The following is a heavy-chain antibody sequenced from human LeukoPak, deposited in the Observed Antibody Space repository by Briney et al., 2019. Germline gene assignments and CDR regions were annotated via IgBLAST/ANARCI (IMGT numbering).Heavy chain of an antibody. CDR1: GFSFSDYN. CDR3: AKTHPGDNVDTAMVTGY. J-gene: IGHJ4*02. CDR2: ISYNGTNE. V-gene: IGHV3-30*18. D-gene: IGHD5-18*01. Sequence: PGGSLRLSCAASGFSFSDYNMHWVRQAPGEGLEWMAVISYNGTNEYYADSVKGRFTISRDNSKNTLYLQMNSLRAEDTAVYYCAKTHPGDNVDTAMVTGYWGQGTLVTVSS.